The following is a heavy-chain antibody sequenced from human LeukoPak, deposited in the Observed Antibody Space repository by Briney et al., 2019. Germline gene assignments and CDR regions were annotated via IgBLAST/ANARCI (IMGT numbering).Heavy chain of an antibody. Sequence: GGSLRLSCAASGFTFTNFAMHWVRQAPGKGLVWVAVIWSDGSRKEYIDSVKDRFTVSRDNSKNTLYLQMNSLRAEDTALYFCAKETSSWYRSSVDYWGQGTLVTVSS. CDR1: GFTFTNFA. V-gene: IGHV3-33*06. CDR2: IWSDGSRK. J-gene: IGHJ4*02. CDR3: AKETSSWYRSSVDY. D-gene: IGHD6-13*01.